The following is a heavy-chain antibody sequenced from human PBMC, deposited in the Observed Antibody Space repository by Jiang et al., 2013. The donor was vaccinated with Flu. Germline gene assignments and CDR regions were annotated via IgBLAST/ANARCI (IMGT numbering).Heavy chain of an antibody. Sequence: SNSAAWNWIRQSPSRGLEWLGRTYYRSKWYNDYAVSVKSRITINPDTSKNQFSLQLNSVTPEDTAVYYCARDYVGATGDNWFDPWGQGTLVTVSS. CDR2: TYYRSKWYN. V-gene: IGHV6-1*01. CDR3: ARDYVGATGDNWFDP. J-gene: IGHJ5*02. D-gene: IGHD1-26*01. CDR1: SNSAA.